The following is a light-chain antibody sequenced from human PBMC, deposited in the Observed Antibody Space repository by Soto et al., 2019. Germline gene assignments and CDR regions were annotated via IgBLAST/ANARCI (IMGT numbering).Light chain of an antibody. J-gene: IGKJ1*01. Sequence: EIVLTQSPGTLSLSPGERATLSCRASQSVSSNHLAWYQEKPGQAPRLLMYGASSRATGIPDRFSGGGSGTDFTLTISRLEPEDFAVYYCQHYGSSPPRTFGQGTKVEIK. CDR1: QSVSSNH. CDR2: GAS. CDR3: QHYGSSPPRT. V-gene: IGKV3-20*01.